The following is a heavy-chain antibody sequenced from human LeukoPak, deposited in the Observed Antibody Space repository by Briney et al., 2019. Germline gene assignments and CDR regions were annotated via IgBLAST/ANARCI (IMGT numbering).Heavy chain of an antibody. J-gene: IGHJ4*02. V-gene: IGHV4-39*01. CDR3: ARHDIVVVPAGTDY. CDR2: IYYSGST. Sequence: PSETLSLTCAVSGGSISSSSYYWGWIRQPPGKGLEWVGSIYYSGSTYYNPSLKSLVTISVNTSKNQFFLKLSSVTAADTAVYYCARHDIVVVPAGTDYWGQGTLVTVSS. CDR1: GGSISSSSYY. D-gene: IGHD2-2*01.